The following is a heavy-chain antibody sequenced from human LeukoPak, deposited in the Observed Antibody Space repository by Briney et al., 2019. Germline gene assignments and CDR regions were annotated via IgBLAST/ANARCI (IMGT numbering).Heavy chain of an antibody. J-gene: IGHJ4*02. CDR2: MYYSGSEK. D-gene: IGHD6-13*01. CDR3: ARDIEAAGLFLDY. Sequence: GGSLRLSCAASGFTFSSYWMSWVRQAPGKGLEWVANMYYSGSEKYYVDSVKGRYTISRDNAKNSLYLQMNSLRAEDTAVYYCARDIEAAGLFLDYWGQGTLVTVSS. CDR1: GFTFSSYW. V-gene: IGHV3-7*01.